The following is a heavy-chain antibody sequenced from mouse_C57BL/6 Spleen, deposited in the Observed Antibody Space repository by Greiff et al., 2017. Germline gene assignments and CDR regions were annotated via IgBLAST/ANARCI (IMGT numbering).Heavy chain of an antibody. Sequence: QVQLQQPGAELVKPGASVKLSCKASGYTFTSYWMHWVKQRPGQGLEWIGMIHPNSGSTNYNEKFKSKATLTVDKSSSTAYMQLSSLTSEDSAVYYCARGATVPSCSFDYRGQGTTLTVSS. V-gene: IGHV1-64*01. CDR3: ARGATVPSCSFDY. CDR1: GYTFTSYW. D-gene: IGHD1-1*01. J-gene: IGHJ2*01. CDR2: IHPNSGST.